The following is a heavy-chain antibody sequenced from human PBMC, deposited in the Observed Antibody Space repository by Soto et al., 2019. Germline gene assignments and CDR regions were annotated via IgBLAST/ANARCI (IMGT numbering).Heavy chain of an antibody. CDR1: GGSISSSSYY. CDR2: IYYSGST. D-gene: IGHD6-13*01. J-gene: IGHJ6*03. Sequence: PSETLSLTCTVSGGSISSSSYYWGWIRQPPGKGLEWIGSIYYSGSTYYNPSLKSRVTISVDTSKNQFSLKLSSVTAADTAVYYCARDRVGIHSSSWYFTRTEGPLSNYYYYYKDVWGKGTTVTVSS. V-gene: IGHV4-39*07. CDR3: ARDRVGIHSSSWYFTRTEGPLSNYYYYYKDV.